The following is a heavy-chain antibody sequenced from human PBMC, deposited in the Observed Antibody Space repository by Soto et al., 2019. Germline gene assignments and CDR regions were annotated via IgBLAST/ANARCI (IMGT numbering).Heavy chain of an antibody. Sequence: LRLSCAASGFTFRSYWMHWVRQAPGKGLVWVSRINSDGSSTSYADSVKGRFTISRDNAKNTLYLQMNSLRAEDTAVYYCVGEKYYFDYWGQGSLVTVSS. D-gene: IGHD2-21*01. V-gene: IGHV3-74*01. J-gene: IGHJ4*02. CDR3: VGEKYYFDY. CDR1: GFTFRSYW. CDR2: INSDGSST.